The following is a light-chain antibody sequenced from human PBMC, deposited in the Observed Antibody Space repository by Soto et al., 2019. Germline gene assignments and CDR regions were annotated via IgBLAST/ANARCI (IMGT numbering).Light chain of an antibody. V-gene: IGKV3-15*01. CDR2: GAS. J-gene: IGKJ1*01. Sequence: EIVMTQSPATLSVSPGERVTLSCRASQSVSSNLAWYQQKPGQAPRLLIYGASTRATGIPARFSGSGSGTEFTLTISSLQSEHFAVYYCQQYNNWSLTFGQGTKVEIK. CDR3: QQYNNWSLT. CDR1: QSVSSN.